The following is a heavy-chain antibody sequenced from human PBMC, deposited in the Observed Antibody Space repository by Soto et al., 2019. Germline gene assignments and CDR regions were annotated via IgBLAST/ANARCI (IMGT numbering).Heavy chain of an antibody. V-gene: IGHV5-51*01. CDR3: ARLTYYDSSGYSGWFDP. CDR1: GYKVSTWHNFTSYW. D-gene: IGHD3-22*01. J-gene: IGHJ5*02. Sequence: GESLKISCMGSGYKVSTWHNFTSYWIAWVRQMTGEGLEWMGIINHGDSYTRYSPSFQGQVTISADKSISTAYLQWSSLKASDTAMYYFARLTYYDSSGYSGWFDPWGQGTLVTVSS. CDR2: INHGDSYT.